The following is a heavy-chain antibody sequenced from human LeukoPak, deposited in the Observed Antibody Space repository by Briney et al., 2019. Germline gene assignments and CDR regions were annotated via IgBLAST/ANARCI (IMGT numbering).Heavy chain of an antibody. J-gene: IGHJ4*02. CDR3: VRRRTGGSSKFPWDY. CDR1: GFTFSSYA. Sequence: RPGGSLRLSCAASGFTFSSYAISWVRQAPGKGLEWVSDISGIVGSTYYGDSVKGRFTSSRDNSMKTMYLQMNSLRAEDTAVYYCVRRRTGGSSKFPWDYWGQGTLVTVSS. D-gene: IGHD1-26*01. V-gene: IGHV3-23*01. CDR2: ISGIVGST.